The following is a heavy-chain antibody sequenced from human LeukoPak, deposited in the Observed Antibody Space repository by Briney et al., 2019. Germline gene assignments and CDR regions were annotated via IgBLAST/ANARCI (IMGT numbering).Heavy chain of an antibody. J-gene: IGHJ6*03. V-gene: IGHV3-23*01. D-gene: IGHD1-1*01. Sequence: PGGSLRLSCAASGFTVRSNYMSWVRQVPGKGLEWVSTIIGSGGSAYYADSVNGRFTISRDNSKNTVYLQMNSLGAEDTAVYYCARDQRGYLYYMDVWGKGTTVTISS. CDR2: IIGSGGSA. CDR3: ARDQRGYLYYMDV. CDR1: GFTVRSNY.